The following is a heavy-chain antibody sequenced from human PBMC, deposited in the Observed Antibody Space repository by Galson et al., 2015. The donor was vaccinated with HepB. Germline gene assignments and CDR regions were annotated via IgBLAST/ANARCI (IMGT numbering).Heavy chain of an antibody. CDR1: GFTFSSYA. V-gene: IGHV3-23*01. CDR2: ISGSGGST. J-gene: IGHJ4*02. D-gene: IGHD4-17*01. CDR3: AKEPYGDSIYFDY. Sequence: SLRLSCAASGFTFSSYAMSWVRQAPGKGLEWVSAISGSGGSTYYADSVKGRFTISRDNSKNTLYLRMNSLRAEDTAVYYCAKEPYGDSIYFDYWGQGTLVTVSS.